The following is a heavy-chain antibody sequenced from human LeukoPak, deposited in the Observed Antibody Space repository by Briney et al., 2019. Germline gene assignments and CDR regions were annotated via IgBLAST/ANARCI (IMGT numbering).Heavy chain of an antibody. CDR1: GYTFTGYY. J-gene: IGHJ3*02. CDR3: ARAGIDGSGSRYAFDI. V-gene: IGHV1-46*01. Sequence: GASVKVSCKASGYTFTGYYMHWVRQAPGQGLEWMGWINPSGGSTSYAQKFQGRVTMTRDTSTSTVYMELSSLRSEDTAVYYCARAGIDGSGSRYAFDIWGQGTMVTVSS. D-gene: IGHD3-10*01. CDR2: INPSGGST.